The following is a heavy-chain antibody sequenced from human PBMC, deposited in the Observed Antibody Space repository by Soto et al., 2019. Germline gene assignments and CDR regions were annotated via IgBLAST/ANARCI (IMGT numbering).Heavy chain of an antibody. J-gene: IGHJ6*03. CDR1: GFTFSSYW. Sequence: GGSLRLSCAASGFTFSSYWMHWVRQAPGKGLVWVSRINSDGSSTSYADSVKGRFTISRDNAKNTLYLQMNSLRAEDTAVYYCARVRDYGDYVNYYYYYMDVWGKGTTVTV. D-gene: IGHD4-17*01. V-gene: IGHV3-74*01. CDR3: ARVRDYGDYVNYYYYYMDV. CDR2: INSDGSST.